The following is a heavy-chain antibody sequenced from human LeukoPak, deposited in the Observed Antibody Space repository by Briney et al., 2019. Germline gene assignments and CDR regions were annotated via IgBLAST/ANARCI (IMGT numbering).Heavy chain of an antibody. V-gene: IGHV1-46*03. CDR1: GYTFTSYY. D-gene: IGHD2-2*02. Sequence: ASVKVSCKPSGYTFTSYYTHWVRHAPERGLEWMGIIILSGGSTRYSQKFQGRVTMTRATSTSTGYMELSSLRSEDTAVYYCARGYCSSTSCYTPVYWGQGTLVTVSS. CDR2: IILSGGST. CDR3: ARGYCSSTSCYTPVY. J-gene: IGHJ4*02.